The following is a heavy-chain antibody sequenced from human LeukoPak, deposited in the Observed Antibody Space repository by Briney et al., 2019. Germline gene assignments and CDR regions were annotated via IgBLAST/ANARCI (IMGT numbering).Heavy chain of an antibody. CDR2: ISAYNGNT. CDR3: AREGEGDCSGGSSSYYYYGMDV. D-gene: IGHD2-15*01. Sequence: ASVKVSCKASGYTFTSYGISWVRQAPGQGLEWMEWISAYNGNTNYAQKLQGRVTMTTDTSTSTAYMELRSLRSDDTAVYYCAREGEGDCSGGSSSYYYYGMDVWGQGTTVTVSS. CDR1: GYTFTSYG. V-gene: IGHV1-18*01. J-gene: IGHJ6*02.